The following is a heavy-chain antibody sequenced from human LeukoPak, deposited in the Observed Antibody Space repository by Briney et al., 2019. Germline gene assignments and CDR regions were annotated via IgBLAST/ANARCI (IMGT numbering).Heavy chain of an antibody. CDR3: ARSSDYGDYSDAFDI. CDR1: GFTVSSNY. Sequence: GGSLRLSCAASGFTVSSNYMSWVRQAPGTGLEWGSVIYSGGSTYYADSVKGRFTLSRDNSKNTLYLQMNSLRAEDTAVYYCARSSDYGDYSDAFDIWGQGTMVAVSS. D-gene: IGHD4-17*01. V-gene: IGHV3-53*01. J-gene: IGHJ3*02. CDR2: IYSGGST.